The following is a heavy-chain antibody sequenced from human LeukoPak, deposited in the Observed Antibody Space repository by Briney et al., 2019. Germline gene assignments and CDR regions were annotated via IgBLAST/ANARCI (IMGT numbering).Heavy chain of an antibody. CDR1: GYTFTSYD. D-gene: IGHD3-10*01. CDR2: MNPNSGNT. V-gene: IGHV1-8*02. J-gene: IGHJ4*02. Sequence: ASVKVSCKASGYTFTSYDINWVRQATGQGLEWMGWMNPNSGNTGYAQKLQGRVTMTTDTSTSTAYMELRSLRSDDTAVYYCARSTWFGELLPFDYWGQGTLVTVSS. CDR3: ARSTWFGELLPFDY.